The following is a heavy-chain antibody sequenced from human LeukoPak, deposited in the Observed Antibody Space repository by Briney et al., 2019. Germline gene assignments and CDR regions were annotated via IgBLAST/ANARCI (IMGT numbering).Heavy chain of an antibody. J-gene: IGHJ3*02. V-gene: IGHV4-61*02. D-gene: IGHD3-22*01. CDR1: GGSISSGSYF. CDR2: IYTSGST. Sequence: SETLSLTCTVSGGSISSGSYFWNWIRQPAGKGLEWIGRIYTSGSTDYNPSLKSRVTISLDTSKNQFSLKLSSVTAADTAVYYCARGGYYDSSGSRDAFDIWGQRTMVTVSS. CDR3: ARGGYYDSSGSRDAFDI.